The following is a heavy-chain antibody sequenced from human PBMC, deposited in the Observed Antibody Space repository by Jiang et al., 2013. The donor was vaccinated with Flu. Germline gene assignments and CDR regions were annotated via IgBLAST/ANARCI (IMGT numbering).Heavy chain of an antibody. J-gene: IGHJ6*02. D-gene: IGHD2-15*01. Sequence: PGLVKPSETLSLTCTVSGGSISSYYWSWIRQPPGKGLEWIGYIYYSGSTNYNPSLKSRVTISVDTSKNQFSLKLSSVTAADTAVYYCAKTVVDYYYGMDVWGQGTTVTVSS. CDR1: GGSISSYY. CDR3: AKTVVDYYYGMDV. V-gene: IGHV4-59*08. CDR2: IYYSGST.